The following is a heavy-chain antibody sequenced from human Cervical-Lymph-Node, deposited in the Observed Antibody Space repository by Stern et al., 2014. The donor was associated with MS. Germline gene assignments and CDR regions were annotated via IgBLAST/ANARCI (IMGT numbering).Heavy chain of an antibody. D-gene: IGHD6-13*01. CDR2: ISSSSSYI. V-gene: IGHV3-21*01. CDR1: GFTFSSYS. J-gene: IGHJ4*02. Sequence: EVQLVESGGGLVKPGGSLRLSCAASGFTFSSYSMNWVRQAPGKGLEWVSSISSSSSYIYYADSVKGRFTISRDNAKNSLYLQMNSLRAEDTPVYYCARDSSSWYAIDYWGQGTLVTVSS. CDR3: ARDSSSWYAIDY.